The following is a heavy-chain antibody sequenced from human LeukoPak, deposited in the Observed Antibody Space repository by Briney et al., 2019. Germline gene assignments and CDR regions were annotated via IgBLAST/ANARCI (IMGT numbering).Heavy chain of an antibody. D-gene: IGHD3-22*01. CDR1: GYTFTSYG. CDR3: ARDQYYDSSGYSLAGFEY. J-gene: IGHJ4*02. V-gene: IGHV1-18*01. Sequence: ASVKVSCKASGYTFTSYGISWVRQAPGQGLEWMGWISAYNGNTNYAQKLQGRVTMTTDTSPSTAYMELRSLRSDDTAVYYCARDQYYDSSGYSLAGFEYWGQGTLVTVSS. CDR2: ISAYNGNT.